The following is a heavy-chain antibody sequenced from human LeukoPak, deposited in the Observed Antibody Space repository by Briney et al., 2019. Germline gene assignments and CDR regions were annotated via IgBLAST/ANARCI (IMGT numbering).Heavy chain of an antibody. D-gene: IGHD3-3*01. CDR1: GFTFSSYA. Sequence: GGSLRLSCAASGFTFSSYAMSWVRQAPGKGLEWVSAISGSGGSTYYADSVKGRFTISRDNSKNTLYLQMNSPRAEDTAVYYCAKEGVTIFGVVIVMEYFQHWGQGTLVTVSS. CDR3: AKEGVTIFGVVIVMEYFQH. V-gene: IGHV3-23*01. CDR2: ISGSGGST. J-gene: IGHJ1*01.